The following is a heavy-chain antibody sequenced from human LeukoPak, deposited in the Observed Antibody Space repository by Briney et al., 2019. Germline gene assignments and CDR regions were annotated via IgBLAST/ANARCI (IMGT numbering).Heavy chain of an antibody. CDR1: GYTFTSYY. D-gene: IGHD2-15*01. V-gene: IGHV1-46*01. CDR2: INPSGGST. J-gene: IGHJ4*02. Sequence: ASVKVSCKASGYTFTSYYMHWVRQAPGQGLEWVGIINPSGGSTSYAQKFQGRVTMTRDTSTSTVYMELSSLRSEDTAVYYCARVRSSSYHHYNRAFDYWGQGTLVTVSS. CDR3: ARVRSSSYHHYNRAFDY.